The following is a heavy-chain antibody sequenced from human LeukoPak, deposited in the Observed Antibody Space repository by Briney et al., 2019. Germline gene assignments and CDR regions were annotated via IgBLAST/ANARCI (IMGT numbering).Heavy chain of an antibody. CDR1: GFTFTSNW. CDR3: ARESGYSYGLAGFFDY. J-gene: IGHJ4*02. V-gene: IGHV3-53*01. Sequence: PGGSLRLSCAASGFTFTSNWMHWVRQVPGKGLVWVSVIYSDGRVHYADSVKGRFTISRDDSKNTLYLQMNSLRAEDTAVYYCARESGYSYGLAGFFDYWGQGTLATVSS. D-gene: IGHD5-18*01. CDR2: IYSDGRV.